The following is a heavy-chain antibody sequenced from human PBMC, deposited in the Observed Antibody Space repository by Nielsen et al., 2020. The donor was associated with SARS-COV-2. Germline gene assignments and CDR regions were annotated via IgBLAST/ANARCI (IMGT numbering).Heavy chain of an antibody. J-gene: IGHJ4*02. V-gene: IGHV3-73*01. D-gene: IGHD4-23*01. Sequence: GESLKISCAASGFTFSGSAMHWVRQASGTGLEWVGRIRSYANDYATAYAASVKGRFTISRDDSKNTAYLQMNSLKMEDTAVYYCSSPTVAYWGQGTLVTVSS. CDR2: IRSYANDYAT. CDR1: GFTFSGSA. CDR3: SSPTVAY.